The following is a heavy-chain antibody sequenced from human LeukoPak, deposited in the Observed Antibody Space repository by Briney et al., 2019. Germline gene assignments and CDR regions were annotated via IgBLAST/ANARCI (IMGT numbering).Heavy chain of an antibody. D-gene: IGHD1-26*01. CDR3: ATVEVGTVDVFDI. Sequence: PSETLSLTCTVSGGSVTNYHWSWIRQPAGKGLEWIARFYTGGSTTYNPSPNGRATMSVDTSMNHFSLKLTSVTAAGTAIYYCATVEVGTVDVFDIWGQGTMVTVSS. CDR1: GGSVTNYH. J-gene: IGHJ3*02. CDR2: FYTGGST. V-gene: IGHV4-4*07.